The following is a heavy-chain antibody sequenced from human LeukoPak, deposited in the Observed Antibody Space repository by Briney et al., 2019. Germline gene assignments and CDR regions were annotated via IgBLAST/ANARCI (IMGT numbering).Heavy chain of an antibody. J-gene: IGHJ6*03. CDR2: IKSKTDGGTT. D-gene: IGHD3-22*01. CDR3: TTETYYYDSSASRGYYYYMDV. V-gene: IGHV3-15*01. CDR1: GFTFSNAW. Sequence: GGSLRLSCAASGFTFSNAWMSWVRQAPGKGLEWVGRIKSKTDGGTTDYAAPVKGRFTISRDDSKNTLYLQMNSLKTEDTAVYYCTTETYYYDSSASRGYYYYMDVWGKGTTVTVSS.